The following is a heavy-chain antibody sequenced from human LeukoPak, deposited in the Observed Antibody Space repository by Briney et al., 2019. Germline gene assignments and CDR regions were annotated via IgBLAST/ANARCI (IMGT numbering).Heavy chain of an antibody. D-gene: IGHD3-16*02. J-gene: IGHJ5*02. V-gene: IGHV1-18*01. CDR1: GYTFTSYG. Sequence: ASVKVSCKASGYTFTSYGISWVRQAPGQGLEWMGWISAYNGNTNYAQKLQGRVTITADKSTSTAYMELSSLRSADTAVYYCARGDDYVWGSYRYTSWFDPWGQGTLVTVSS. CDR3: ARGDDYVWGSYRYTSWFDP. CDR2: ISAYNGNT.